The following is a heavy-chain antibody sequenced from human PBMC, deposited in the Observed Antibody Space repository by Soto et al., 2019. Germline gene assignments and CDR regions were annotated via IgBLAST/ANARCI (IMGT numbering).Heavy chain of an antibody. CDR1: GYSFSSYW. D-gene: IGHD3-9*01. J-gene: IGHJ4*02. CDR3: ARHPDYNILTGYFYCFDY. Sequence: GETLKISCKGSGYSFSSYWIDWVSQMPGKGLEWMGIIFPGHSDTRYSPSFQGQVTFSVDKSVRTAYLQWSSLKASDTAMYYCARHPDYNILTGYFYCFDYWGQGTLVTVSS. CDR2: IFPGHSDT. V-gene: IGHV5-51*01.